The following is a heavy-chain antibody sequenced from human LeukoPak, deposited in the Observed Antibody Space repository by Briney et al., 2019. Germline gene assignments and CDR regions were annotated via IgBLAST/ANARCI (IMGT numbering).Heavy chain of an antibody. V-gene: IGHV3-21*01. CDR3: ARSIVGATSRSYYMDV. D-gene: IGHD1-26*01. J-gene: IGHJ6*03. Sequence: GGSLRLSCAASGFTFSSYSMNWVRQAPGKGLGWVSSISSSSSYIYYADSVKGRFTISRDNAKNSLYLQMNSLRPEDTAVYYCARSIVGATSRSYYMDVWGKGTTVTVSS. CDR2: ISSSSSYI. CDR1: GFTFSSYS.